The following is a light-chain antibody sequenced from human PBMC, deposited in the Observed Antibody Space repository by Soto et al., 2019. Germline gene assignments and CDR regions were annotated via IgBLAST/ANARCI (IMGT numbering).Light chain of an antibody. CDR1: QGISSY. V-gene: IGKV1-8*01. Sequence: AIRMTQSPSSLSASTGDRVTITCRASQGISSYLAWYQQKPGKAPKLLIYAASTLQSGVPSRFSGSGSGTDFTLTIRRLEPEDFAVYYCKQYGSSPETFGQGTKVDIK. CDR3: KQYGSSPET. J-gene: IGKJ1*01. CDR2: AAS.